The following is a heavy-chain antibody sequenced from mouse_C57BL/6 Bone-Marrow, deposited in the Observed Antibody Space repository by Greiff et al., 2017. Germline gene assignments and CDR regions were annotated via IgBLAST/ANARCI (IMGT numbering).Heavy chain of an antibody. D-gene: IGHD3-1*01. J-gene: IGHJ2*01. V-gene: IGHV1-15*01. CDR3: TKGHRSYYFDY. Sequence: QVQLQQSGAELVRPGASVTLSCKASGYTFTDYEMHWVKQTPVHGLEWIGAIDPETGGTAYNQKFKGKAILTADKSSSTAYMELRSLTSEASAGYYSTKGHRSYYFDYWGQGTTLTVSS. CDR1: GYTFTDYE. CDR2: IDPETGGT.